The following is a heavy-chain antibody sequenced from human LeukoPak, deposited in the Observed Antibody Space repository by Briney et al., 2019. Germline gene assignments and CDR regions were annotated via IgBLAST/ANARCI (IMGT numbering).Heavy chain of an antibody. CDR3: ASHIAVAGTIGYFDY. J-gene: IGHJ4*02. CDR2: IYPGDSDT. D-gene: IGHD6-19*01. Sequence: GESLKISCKGAGYSFTIYWIGWVRQMPGKGLEWMGIIYPGDSDTRYSPSFQGQVTISADKSISTAYLQWSSLKASDTAMYYCASHIAVAGTIGYFDYWGQGTLVTVSS. V-gene: IGHV5-51*01. CDR1: GYSFTIYW.